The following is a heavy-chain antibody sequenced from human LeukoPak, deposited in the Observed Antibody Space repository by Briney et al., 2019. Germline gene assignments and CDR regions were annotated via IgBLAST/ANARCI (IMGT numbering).Heavy chain of an antibody. CDR3: AWRDYDILTDP. CDR2: NSAYNGNT. D-gene: IGHD3-9*01. V-gene: IGHV1-18*01. J-gene: IGHJ5*02. CDR1: GYTFTSYG. Sequence: ASVKVSCKASGYTFTSYGIIWVRQAPGQGLECMGWNSAYNGNTNYAQKLQGRVTMTTDTSTSTAYMELRSLRSDDTAMYYCAWRDYDILTDPWGQGTLVSVSS.